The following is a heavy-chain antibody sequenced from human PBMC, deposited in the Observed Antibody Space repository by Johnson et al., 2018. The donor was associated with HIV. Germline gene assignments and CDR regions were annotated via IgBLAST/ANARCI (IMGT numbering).Heavy chain of an antibody. CDR2: ISYDGSNK. CDR1: AFTFSSYV. D-gene: IGHD5-12*01. CDR3: ARDRPRYSGYVEYAFDI. Sequence: QVQLVESGGGVVQPGRSLRLSCGASAFTFSSYVMHWVRQAPGKGLEWVALISYDGSNKYYADSVKGRFTISRDNSKNALYLQMNSLGAEDSGVYYCARDRPRYSGYVEYAFDIWGQVTMVTVSS. J-gene: IGHJ3*02. V-gene: IGHV3-30*03.